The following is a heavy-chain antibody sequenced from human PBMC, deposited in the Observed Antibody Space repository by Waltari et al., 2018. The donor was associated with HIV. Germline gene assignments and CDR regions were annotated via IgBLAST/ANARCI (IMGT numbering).Heavy chain of an antibody. V-gene: IGHV4-39*01. CDR3: ARRLYGNSGNYFDF. CDR2: IYYSGNTYYST. CDR1: GGSIRSSSYY. Sequence: QLQLQESGPGLVKPSETLSLTCSVSGGSIRSSSYYWGWIRQSPGQGLEWIGNIYYSGNTYYSTYYSPSLKSRVTISGDTSKSQFSLKMTSVTVADTAVYYCARRLYGNSGNYFDFWGQGILVSVSS. D-gene: IGHD2-8*01. J-gene: IGHJ4*02.